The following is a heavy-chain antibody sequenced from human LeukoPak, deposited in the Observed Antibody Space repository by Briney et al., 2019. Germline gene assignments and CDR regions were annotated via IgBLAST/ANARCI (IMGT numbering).Heavy chain of an antibody. J-gene: IGHJ5*02. V-gene: IGHV3-21*04. CDR3: ARGGGDPDMSVVAIKTGLPFDP. CDR2: ISISSNFI. Sequence: GGSLRLSCAASGFTFSSYSMNWVRQAPGKGLEWVSSISISSNFIYYADSVKGRFTISRDNAKNSLYLQVNSLRAEDTAVYYCARGGGDPDMSVVAIKTGLPFDPWGQGTLVTVSS. D-gene: IGHD3-22*01. CDR1: GFTFSSYS.